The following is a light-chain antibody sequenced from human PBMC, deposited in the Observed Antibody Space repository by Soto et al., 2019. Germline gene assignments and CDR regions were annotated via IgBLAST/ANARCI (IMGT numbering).Light chain of an antibody. J-gene: IGKJ4*01. CDR1: QSISSW. CDR2: KAS. Sequence: DIQMTQSPSTLSASVGDRVTITCRASQSISSWLAWYQQKPGKAPKLLIYKASSLESGVPSRFSGSGSGTEFTLTISSLQPDDFATYYCQQYNSFALTFGGGTKMEIK. CDR3: QQYNSFALT. V-gene: IGKV1-5*03.